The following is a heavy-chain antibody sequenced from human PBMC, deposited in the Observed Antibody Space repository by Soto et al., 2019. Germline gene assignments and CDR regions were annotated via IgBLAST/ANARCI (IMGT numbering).Heavy chain of an antibody. D-gene: IGHD5-12*01. CDR3: ARHVTGVYAPNWFDP. V-gene: IGHV4-39*01. Sequence: QLQLQESGPGLVKPSETLSLTCTVSGGSISSSSYYWGWIRQPPGKGLEWIGSIYSSGSTYYNPSRESRVTIYVDTSNNQFSVKLSSVTGADAAVYYCARHVTGVYAPNWFDPWGQGTLVTVSS. CDR1: GGSISSSSYY. J-gene: IGHJ5*02. CDR2: IYSSGST.